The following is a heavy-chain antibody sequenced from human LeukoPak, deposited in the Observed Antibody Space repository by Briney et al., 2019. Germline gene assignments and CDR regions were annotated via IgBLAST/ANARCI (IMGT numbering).Heavy chain of an antibody. V-gene: IGHV3-48*04. CDR3: ARALPLPGPYGDPTRLDY. CDR1: GFTFSSYS. J-gene: IGHJ4*02. Sequence: ESGGSLRLSCAASGFTFSSYSMNWVRQAPGKGLEWVSYISSSSSTIYYADSVKGRFTISRDNDKNSLYPQMNSLRAEDTAVYYCARALPLPGPYGDPTRLDYWGQGTLVTVSS. D-gene: IGHD4-17*01. CDR2: ISSSSSTI.